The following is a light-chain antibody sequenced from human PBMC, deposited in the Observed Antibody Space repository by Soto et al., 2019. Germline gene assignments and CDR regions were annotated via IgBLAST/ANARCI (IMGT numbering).Light chain of an antibody. Sequence: DIQMTQSPSSLSASVGDRVTITCRASQSIYSSLNWYHQKPGKAPKLLIYAASNLQSGVPSRISGSGSGTDFPLSISSLKPEDFANYYCQQSYIAPYTFGPGTKLEI. CDR3: QQSYIAPYT. CDR2: AAS. CDR1: QSIYSS. J-gene: IGKJ2*01. V-gene: IGKV1-39*01.